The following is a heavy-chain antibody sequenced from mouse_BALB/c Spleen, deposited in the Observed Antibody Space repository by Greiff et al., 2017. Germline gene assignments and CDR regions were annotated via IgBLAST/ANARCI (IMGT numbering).Heavy chain of an antibody. CDR2: ISYSGST. CDR3: ARTPRGWYFDY. D-gene: IGHD2-3*01. J-gene: IGHJ2*01. Sequence: EVQLQESGPGLVKPSQSLSLTCTVTGYSITSDYAWNWIRQFPGNKLEWMGYISYSGSTSYNPSLKSRISITRDTSKNQFFLQLNSVTTEDTATYYCARTPRGWYFDYWGQGTTLTVSS. V-gene: IGHV3-2*02. CDR1: GYSITSDYA.